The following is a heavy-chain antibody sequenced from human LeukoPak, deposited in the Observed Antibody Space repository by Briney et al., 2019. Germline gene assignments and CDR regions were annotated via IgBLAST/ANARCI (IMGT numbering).Heavy chain of an antibody. V-gene: IGHV1-2*06. CDR1: GYTFTAYY. Sequence: ASVKVSCKASGYTFTAYYIHWMRQAPGQGLEWMGRINPHGGANYAQKFQGRVTMTGDTSINTVYMDLSSLRSDDTAVYYCARGPRGDFDYWGQGSLVTVSS. J-gene: IGHJ4*02. D-gene: IGHD5-24*01. CDR2: INPHGGA. CDR3: ARGPRGDFDY.